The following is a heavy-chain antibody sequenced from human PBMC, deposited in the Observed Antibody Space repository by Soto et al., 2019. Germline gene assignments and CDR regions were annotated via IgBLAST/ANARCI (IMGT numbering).Heavy chain of an antibody. CDR1: GFTFSDHY. V-gene: IGHV3-11*05. Sequence: QVQLVESGGGLVKPGGSLRLSCVASGFTFSDHYMTWIRQAPGKGLDWLSFISTSSSYTNYADSVKGRFTISRDNAMSSLYLQMNSLRAEDTAVYYCARLRLTGYFDYWGQGTLVTVSS. CDR3: ARLRLTGYFDY. J-gene: IGHJ4*02. CDR2: ISTSSSYT.